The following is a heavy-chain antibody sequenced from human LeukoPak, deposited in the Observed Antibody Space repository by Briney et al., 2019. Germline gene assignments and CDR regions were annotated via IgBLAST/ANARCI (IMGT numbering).Heavy chain of an antibody. CDR1: GFTFSSYS. V-gene: IGHV3-21*01. CDR3: AREGSGSWAYSGYPTTSDY. D-gene: IGHD5-12*01. CDR2: ISSSSSYI. J-gene: IGHJ4*02. Sequence: PGGSLGLSCAASGFTFSSYSMNWVRQAPGKGLEWVSSISSSSSYIYYADSVKGRFTISRDNAKNSLYLQMNSLRAEDTAVYYCAREGSGSWAYSGYPTTSDYWGQGTLVTVSS.